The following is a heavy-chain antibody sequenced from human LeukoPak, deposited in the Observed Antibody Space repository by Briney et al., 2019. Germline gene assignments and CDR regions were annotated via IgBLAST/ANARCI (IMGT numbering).Heavy chain of an antibody. D-gene: IGHD2-8*02. J-gene: IGHJ2*01. CDR3: ARRALEPGAAGRYFDL. CDR1: GYSFTKYW. CDR2: ISPADSST. V-gene: IGHV5-51*01. Sequence: GESLMISCKGSGYSFTKYWIGWARHVPGEGLEWMGIISPADSSTRYSPSFQGQVTLSVDKSIDSAYLQWSSLQASDTAMYYCARRALEPGAAGRYFDLWGRGTLITVSS.